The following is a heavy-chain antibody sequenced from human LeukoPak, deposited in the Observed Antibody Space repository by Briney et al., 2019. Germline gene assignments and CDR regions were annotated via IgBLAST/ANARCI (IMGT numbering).Heavy chain of an antibody. CDR1: GFTFSDYY. D-gene: IGHD1-20*01. CDR3: ARDRANWNDGVDY. V-gene: IGHV3-11*04. J-gene: IGHJ4*02. Sequence: GGSLRLSCAASGFTFSDYYMSWIRQAPGKGLEWVSYISSGSVTICYADSVKGRFTISRDNAKNSLYLQMNSLRAEDTAVYYCARDRANWNDGVDYWGQGTLVTVSS. CDR2: ISSGSVTI.